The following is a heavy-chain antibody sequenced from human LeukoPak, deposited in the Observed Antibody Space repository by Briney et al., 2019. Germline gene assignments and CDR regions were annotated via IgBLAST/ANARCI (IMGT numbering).Heavy chain of an antibody. D-gene: IGHD3-22*01. CDR2: ISWNSGSI. CDR1: GFTFDDYA. CDR3: AKDSRGYYYDSGAPFRGYYYYGMDV. V-gene: IGHV3-9*01. Sequence: GGPLRLSCAASGFTFDDYAMHWVRQAPGKGLEWVSGISWNSGSIGYADSVKGRFTISRDNAKNSLYLQMNSLRAEDTALYYCAKDSRGYYYDSGAPFRGYYYYGMDVWGQGTTVTVSS. J-gene: IGHJ6*02.